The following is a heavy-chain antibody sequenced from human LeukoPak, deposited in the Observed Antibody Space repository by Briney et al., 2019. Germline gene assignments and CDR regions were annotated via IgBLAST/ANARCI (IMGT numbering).Heavy chain of an antibody. CDR1: GFTFKTYW. Sequence: GGSLRLSCAASGFTFKTYWMIWVRRSPGKGLERVANINQDGSEKYYVDSVKGRFTVSRDNAKNSLYLQLNSLRAEDTAVYYCGTRAYWGQGTLVTVSS. CDR2: INQDGSEK. CDR3: GTRAY. J-gene: IGHJ4*02. V-gene: IGHV3-7*01.